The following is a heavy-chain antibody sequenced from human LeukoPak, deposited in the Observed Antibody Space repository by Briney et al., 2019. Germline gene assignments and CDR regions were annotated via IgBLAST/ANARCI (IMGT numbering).Heavy chain of an antibody. CDR3: SRSRYNWNGAIDY. CDR1: GGSITGRSYY. CDR2: IYYSGST. J-gene: IGHJ4*02. Sequence: SETLSLTCTVSGGSITGRSYYWGWIRQPPGKGLEWIGSIYYSGSTYYNPSLSSRVTISVDTSRNHFSLRLSSVTAADAAVYFCSRSRYNWNGAIDYWGLGTLLTVSS. D-gene: IGHD1-20*01. V-gene: IGHV4-39*07.